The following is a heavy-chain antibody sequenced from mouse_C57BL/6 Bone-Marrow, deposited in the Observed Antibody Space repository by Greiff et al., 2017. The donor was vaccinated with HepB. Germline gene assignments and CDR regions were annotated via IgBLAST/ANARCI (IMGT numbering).Heavy chain of an antibody. J-gene: IGHJ4*01. V-gene: IGHV6-3*01. CDR2: IRLKSDNYAT. D-gene: IGHD2-3*01. CDR3: TVDGYYYYYAMDY. Sequence: EVMLVESGGGLVQPGGSMKLSCVASGFTFSNYWMNWVRQSPEKGLEWVAQIRLKSDNYATHYAESVKGRFTISRDDSKSSVYLQMNNLRAEDTGIYYSTVDGYYYYYAMDYRGQGPSVTVSS. CDR1: GFTFSNYW.